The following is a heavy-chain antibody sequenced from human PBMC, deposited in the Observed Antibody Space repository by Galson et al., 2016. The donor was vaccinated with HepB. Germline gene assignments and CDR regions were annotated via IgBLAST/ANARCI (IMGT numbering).Heavy chain of an antibody. D-gene: IGHD1/OR15-1a*01. CDR3: ARMTWLSGGLAKEHWYFAP. CDR1: GYTFTRYG. J-gene: IGHJ5*02. V-gene: IGHV1-18*01. CDR2: ITTNRGKT. Sequence: SVKVSCKASGYTFTRYGITWVRQAPGQGLEWMGWITTNRGKTKYAQKFQDRVTMTIETSTSTAYMELRSLRSDDTALYFCARMTWLSGGLAKEHWYFAPWGQGTLVTVSS.